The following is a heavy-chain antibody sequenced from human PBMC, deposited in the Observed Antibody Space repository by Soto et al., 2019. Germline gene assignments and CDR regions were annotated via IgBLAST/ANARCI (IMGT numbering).Heavy chain of an antibody. CDR3: ARDASSTSSGSFDY. Sequence: GASVKVSCKASGNTVPNYAIHWVRQAPGQRLEWMGWINAGNGNTKYSQKFQGRVTITRDTSASTAYMELSSLRSEDTAVYYCARDASSTSSGSFDYWGQGTLVTVSS. J-gene: IGHJ4*02. D-gene: IGHD2-2*01. CDR1: GNTVPNYA. CDR2: INAGNGNT. V-gene: IGHV1-3*01.